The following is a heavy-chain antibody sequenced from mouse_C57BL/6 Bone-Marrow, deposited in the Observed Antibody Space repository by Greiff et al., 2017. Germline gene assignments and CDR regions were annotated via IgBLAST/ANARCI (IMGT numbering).Heavy chain of an antibody. CDR2: IYPGDGDT. CDR1: GYAFSSYW. CDR3: ARDGSRYWYFDV. V-gene: IGHV1-80*01. D-gene: IGHD1-1*01. Sequence: QVQLQQSGAELVKPGASVKISCKASGYAFSSYWMNWVKQRPGKGLAWIGQIYPGDGDTNYNGKFKGKATLTAYKSSSTAYMQRSSLTSEDSAVYFCARDGSRYWYFDVWGTGTTVTVSS. J-gene: IGHJ1*03.